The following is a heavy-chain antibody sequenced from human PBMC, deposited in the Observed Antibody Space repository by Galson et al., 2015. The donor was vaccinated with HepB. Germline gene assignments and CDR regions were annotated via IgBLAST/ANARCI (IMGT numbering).Heavy chain of an antibody. CDR2: IYWDDDK. CDR1: GFSLSTSGVG. CDR3: AHSLIAAAGTLFDP. Sequence: PALVKPTQTLTLTCTFSGFSLSTSGVGVGWIRQPPGKALEWLALIYWDDDKRYSPSLKSRLTITKDTSKNQVVLTMTNMDPVDTATYYCAHSLIAAAGTLFDPWGQGTLVTVSS. J-gene: IGHJ5*02. D-gene: IGHD6-13*01. V-gene: IGHV2-5*02.